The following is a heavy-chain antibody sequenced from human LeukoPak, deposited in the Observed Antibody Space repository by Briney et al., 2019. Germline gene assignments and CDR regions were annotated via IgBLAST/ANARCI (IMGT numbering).Heavy chain of an antibody. Sequence: PGGSLRLSCAASGFTFSSYSMNWVRQAPGKGLEWVSSISSSSSYIYYADSVKGRFTISRDNAKNSLYLQMNSLRAEDTAVYYCARDAEQQLDFFDAFDIWGQGTMVTVSS. CDR3: ARDAEQQLDFFDAFDI. J-gene: IGHJ3*02. CDR2: ISSSSSYI. V-gene: IGHV3-21*01. D-gene: IGHD6-13*01. CDR1: GFTFSSYS.